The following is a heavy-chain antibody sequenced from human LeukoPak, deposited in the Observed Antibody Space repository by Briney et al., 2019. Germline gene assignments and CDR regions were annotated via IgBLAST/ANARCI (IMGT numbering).Heavy chain of an antibody. D-gene: IGHD6-19*01. CDR3: ARSGSGGWIDY. CDR2: IYDSGST. J-gene: IGHJ4*02. V-gene: IGHV4-39*01. CDR1: GGSIRSSYYY. Sequence: SETLSLTCTVSGGSIRSSYYYWGWIRQPPGKGLEWIGSIYDSGSTYYNPSLKSRVTISVDTSKNQFSLKLNSVTPEDTAVYYCARSGSGGWIDYWGQGTLVTVSS.